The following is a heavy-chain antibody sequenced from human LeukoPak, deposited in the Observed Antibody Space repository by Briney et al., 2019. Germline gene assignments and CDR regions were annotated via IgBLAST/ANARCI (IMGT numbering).Heavy chain of an antibody. D-gene: IGHD2-2*01. Sequence: GGSLRLSCAASGFTVSSNYMSWVRQAPGKGLEWVSVIYSGGSTYYADSVKGRFTISRDNSKNTLYLQMNSLRAEDTAVYYCASGIAYYQPSKNAFDFWGQGTMVIVSS. J-gene: IGHJ3*01. CDR1: GFTVSSNY. V-gene: IGHV3-66*01. CDR3: ASGIAYYQPSKNAFDF. CDR2: IYSGGST.